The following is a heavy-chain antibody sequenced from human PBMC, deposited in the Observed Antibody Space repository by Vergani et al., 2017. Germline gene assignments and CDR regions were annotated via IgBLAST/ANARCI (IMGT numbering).Heavy chain of an antibody. D-gene: IGHD2-21*02. CDR2: ISGSGGRT. V-gene: IGHV3-23*01. J-gene: IGHJ4*02. Sequence: EVQLLESGGGLVQPGGSLRLSCAASGFTFSSYAMSWVRQAPGKGLEWVSAISGSGGRTYYADSVKGRFTISRDNSKNTLYLQMNSLRAEDTAVYYCAKVYCGGDCYSFDGAWGYWGQGTLVTVSS. CDR1: GFTFSSYA. CDR3: AKVYCGGDCYSFDGAWGY.